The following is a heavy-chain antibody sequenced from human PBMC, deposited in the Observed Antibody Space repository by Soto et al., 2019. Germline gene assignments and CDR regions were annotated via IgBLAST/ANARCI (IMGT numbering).Heavy chain of an antibody. Sequence: QVQLVESGGGVVQPGRSLRLSCAASGSTFSSYAMHWVRQAPGKGLEWVAVYHMMEAIKYYADSVKGRFTISRDNSKNTLYLQMNSLRAEDTAVYYCARGGRYYDSSGALDYWGQGTLVTVSS. J-gene: IGHJ4*02. V-gene: IGHV3-30-3*01. CDR1: GSTFSSYA. CDR2: YHMMEAIK. D-gene: IGHD3-22*01. CDR3: ARGGRYYDSSGALDY.